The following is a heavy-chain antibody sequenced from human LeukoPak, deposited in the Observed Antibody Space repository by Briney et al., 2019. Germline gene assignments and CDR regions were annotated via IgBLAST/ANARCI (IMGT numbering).Heavy chain of an antibody. J-gene: IGHJ3*02. CDR2: IYYSGST. CDR3: ARCARYCGGDCYPDGFDI. V-gene: IGHV4-59*01. Sequence: PSETLSLTCTVSGGSISSYYWSWIRQPPGKGLEWVGYIYYSGSTSYNPSLRSRVSISVDTSKNQFSLKLSSVTAADTAVYYCARCARYCGGDCYPDGFDIWGQGTMVTVSS. D-gene: IGHD2-21*02. CDR1: GGSISSYY.